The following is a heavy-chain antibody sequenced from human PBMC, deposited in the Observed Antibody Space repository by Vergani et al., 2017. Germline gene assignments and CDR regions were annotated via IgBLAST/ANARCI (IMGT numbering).Heavy chain of an antibody. CDR2: IDHTGRP. J-gene: IGHJ6*03. D-gene: IGHD4-11*01. CDR1: GGSFTSYH. V-gene: IGHV4-34*01. Sequence: QVQLQQWGGGLLKPSESLSLTCVVNGGSFTSYHWTWIRQSPGEGLEWVGNIDHTGRPEYNPSLKSRLTMSVDKSRNQLSLTLTSVNATDTAIYFCARVNTETNGHLYYYYYMDVWGQGTAVTVS. CDR3: ARVNTETNGHLYYYYYMDV.